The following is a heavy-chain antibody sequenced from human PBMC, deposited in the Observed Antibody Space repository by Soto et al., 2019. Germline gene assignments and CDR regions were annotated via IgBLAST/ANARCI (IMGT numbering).Heavy chain of an antibody. D-gene: IGHD2-2*01. CDR2: ISAYNGNT. J-gene: IGHJ6*02. CDR3: ARGEYQLIFNYYYYGMNV. CDR1: GYTFTSYG. Sequence: SVKVSCKASGYTFTSYGISWVRQAPGQGLEWMGWISAYNGNTNYAQKLQGRVTMTTDTSTSTAYMELRSLRSDDTAVYYCARGEYQLIFNYYYYGMNVWGQGTTVTGSS. V-gene: IGHV1-18*01.